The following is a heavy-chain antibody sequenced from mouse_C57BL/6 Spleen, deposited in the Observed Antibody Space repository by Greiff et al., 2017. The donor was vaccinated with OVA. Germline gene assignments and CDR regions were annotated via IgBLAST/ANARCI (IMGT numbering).Heavy chain of an antibody. V-gene: IGHV1-31*01. D-gene: IGHD1-1*01. CDR2: IYPYNGVS. CDR1: GYSFTGYY. CDR3: ARYDYYGSSSYFDV. J-gene: IGHJ1*03. Sequence: EVKLQESGPELVKPGASVKISCKASGYSFTGYYMHWVKQSHGNILDWIGYIYPYNGVSSYNQKFKGKATLTVDKSSSTAYMELRSLTSEDSAVYYCARYDYYGSSSYFDVWGTGTTVTVSS.